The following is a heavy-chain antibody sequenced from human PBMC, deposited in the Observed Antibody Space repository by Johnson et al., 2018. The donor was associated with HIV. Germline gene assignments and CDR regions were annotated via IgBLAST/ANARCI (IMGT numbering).Heavy chain of an antibody. V-gene: IGHV3-15*01. Sequence: EVQLVESGGGLVKPGGSLRLSCAASGFTFSNAWMSWVRQAPGKGLEWVGRIKSKTDGGTTDYAAPVKGRFTISRDDSKNTLYLQMNSLKNEDTAVYYCTSRYCDWLLSDAFDIWCQGTMVTVSS. D-gene: IGHD3-9*01. J-gene: IGHJ3*02. CDR2: IKSKTDGGTT. CDR3: TSRYCDWLLSDAFDI. CDR1: GFTFSNAW.